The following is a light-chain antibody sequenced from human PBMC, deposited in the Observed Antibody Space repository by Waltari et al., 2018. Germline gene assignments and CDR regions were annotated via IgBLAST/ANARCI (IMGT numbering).Light chain of an antibody. CDR1: SSNTGAGYD. V-gene: IGLV1-40*01. Sequence: QSVLTQPPSVSAAPGQRVTISCPGSSSNTGAGYDVDWYQQLREAAPKLLFYGNNNLPSGFPDCFSGSKSGPSASLAITGLQSEDEADYYCQSYDSSLSGVIFGGGTKLTVL. CDR3: QSYDSSLSGVI. J-gene: IGLJ2*01. CDR2: GNN.